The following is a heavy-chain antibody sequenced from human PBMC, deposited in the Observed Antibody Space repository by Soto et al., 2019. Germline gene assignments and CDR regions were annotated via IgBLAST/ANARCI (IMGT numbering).Heavy chain of an antibody. CDR2: ISPYNGDT. CDR1: GYTFTSYG. CDR3: ARDAYHRVSSV. V-gene: IGHV1-18*01. D-gene: IGHD6-6*01. J-gene: IGHJ4*02. Sequence: QVQLVQSGAEVKKPGASVKVSCKASGYTFTSYGISWVRQAPGQGLEWMGWISPYNGDTNYAQKFQGRVTMTTDTSTSTAYVELRSLRSDDTAVYYCARDAYHRVSSVWGQGTLVTVSA.